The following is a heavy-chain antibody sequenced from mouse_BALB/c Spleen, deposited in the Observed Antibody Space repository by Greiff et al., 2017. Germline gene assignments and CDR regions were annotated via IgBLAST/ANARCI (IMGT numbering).Heavy chain of an antibody. V-gene: IGHV2-9*02. CDR3: ARDRGNWDYAMDY. CDR1: GFSLTSYG. J-gene: IGHJ4*01. D-gene: IGHD4-1*01. Sequence: VKLMESGPGLVAPSQSLSITCTVSGFSLTSYGVHWVRQPPGKGLEWLGVIWAGGSTNYNSALMSRLSISKDNSKSQVFLKMNSLQTDDTAMYYCARDRGNWDYAMDYWGQGTSVTVSS. CDR2: IWAGGST.